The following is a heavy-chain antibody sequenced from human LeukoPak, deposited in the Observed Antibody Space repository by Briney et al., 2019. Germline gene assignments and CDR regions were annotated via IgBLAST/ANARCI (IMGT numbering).Heavy chain of an antibody. D-gene: IGHD2-21*02. CDR3: VVANCGGDCSN. CDR2: INSDGSST. CDR1: GFTFRSYW. V-gene: IGHV3-74*01. J-gene: IGHJ4*02. Sequence: GGSLRLSCTASGFTFRSYWMYWVRRAPGKGLVWVSRINSDGSSTSYADSVKGRFTISRDNAKNTLYLHMNSLRAEDTAVYYCVVANCGGDCSNWGQGTLVTVSS.